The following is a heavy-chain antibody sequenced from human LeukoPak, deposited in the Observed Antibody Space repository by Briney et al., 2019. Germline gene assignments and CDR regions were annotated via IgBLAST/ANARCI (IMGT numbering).Heavy chain of an antibody. Sequence: SETLSLTCTVSGASISSYYWSWIRQPAGKGLEWIGRFYSSGITNYNPSLKSRVTMSVDTSKNQCSLKLSSVTAADTAVYYCARDLDSYSSTWYPYTSGWYLDYWGQGTLVTVSS. CDR1: GASISSYY. CDR3: ARDLDSYSSTWYPYTSGWYLDY. J-gene: IGHJ4*02. CDR2: FYSSGIT. D-gene: IGHD6-13*01. V-gene: IGHV4-4*07.